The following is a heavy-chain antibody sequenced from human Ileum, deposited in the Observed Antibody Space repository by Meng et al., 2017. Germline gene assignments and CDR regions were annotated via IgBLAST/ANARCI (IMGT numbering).Heavy chain of an antibody. CDR2: IYWDDDK. V-gene: IGHV2-5*02. Sequence: ITLQHTVQAQVKAKQPLTLTCNFSGFSLATSGVSVAWICQPPGEALEWLALIYWDDDKRYIPSLKNRRAITKDTTKNQVVLTMTNMDPMDTGTYYCAHSPQGYFDYWGPGTLVTVSS. CDR1: GFSLATSGVS. CDR3: AHSPQGYFDY. J-gene: IGHJ4*02.